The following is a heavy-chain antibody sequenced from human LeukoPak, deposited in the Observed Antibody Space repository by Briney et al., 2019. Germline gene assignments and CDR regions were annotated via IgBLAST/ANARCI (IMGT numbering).Heavy chain of an antibody. V-gene: IGHV3-23*01. CDR2: ITDSGGST. J-gene: IGHJ4*02. CDR3: ATTAAAGQLDY. D-gene: IGHD6-13*01. Sequence: GGSLRLSCAPSGHPFSTYGTPWVRQAPGKGLEWVSSITDSGGSTYYGDSVKGRFTIFRDNPKNTLYVQMNSLRAEDTAIYYCATTAAAGQLDYWGQGTLVTVSS. CDR1: GHPFSTYG.